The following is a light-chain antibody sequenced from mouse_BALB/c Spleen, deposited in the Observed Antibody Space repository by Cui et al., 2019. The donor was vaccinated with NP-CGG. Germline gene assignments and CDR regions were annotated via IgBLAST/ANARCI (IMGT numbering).Light chain of an antibody. CDR3: ALWYSNHWV. CDR1: TGAVTTTNY. Sequence: QAVVTPASALTTSPGETVTLTCRSSTGAVTTTNYANWVQEKPDHLFTGLIGGTNNRAPGVPVRFSGFLIGDKAALTITGAQTEDEAIYFCALWYSNHWVFGGGTKLTVL. CDR2: GTN. V-gene: IGLV1*01. J-gene: IGLJ1*01.